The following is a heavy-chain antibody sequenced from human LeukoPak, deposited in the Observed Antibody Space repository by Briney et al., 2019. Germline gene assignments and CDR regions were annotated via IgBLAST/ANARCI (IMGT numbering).Heavy chain of an antibody. D-gene: IGHD3-10*01. CDR1: GFTFSSYA. CDR2: ISYDGSNK. V-gene: IGHV3-30*04. CDR3: AKDRAFQAAGVTDY. J-gene: IGHJ4*02. Sequence: PGRSLRLSCAASGFTFSSYAMHWVRQAPGKGLEWVAVISYDGSNKYYADSVKGRFTISRDNSKNTLYLQMNSLRGEDTAVYYCAKDRAFQAAGVTDYWGQGTLVTVSS.